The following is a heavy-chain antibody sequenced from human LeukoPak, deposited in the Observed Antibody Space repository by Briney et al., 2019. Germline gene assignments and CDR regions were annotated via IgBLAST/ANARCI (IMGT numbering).Heavy chain of an antibody. D-gene: IGHD5-18*01. Sequence: PGRSLRLSCAASGFTFSSYAMDWVRQAPGKGLEWVAVISYDGSNKYYADSVKGRFTISRDNSKNTLYLQMNSLRAEDTAVYYCASILGGYSYGRLDYWGQGTLVTVSS. CDR3: ASILGGYSYGRLDY. CDR1: GFTFSSYA. CDR2: ISYDGSNK. J-gene: IGHJ4*02. V-gene: IGHV3-30*04.